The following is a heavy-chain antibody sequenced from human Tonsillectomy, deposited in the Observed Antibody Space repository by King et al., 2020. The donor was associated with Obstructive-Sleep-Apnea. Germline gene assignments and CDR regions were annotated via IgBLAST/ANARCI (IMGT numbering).Heavy chain of an antibody. D-gene: IGHD3-10*01. J-gene: IGHJ6*02. Sequence: QLQESGPGLVKPSETLSLTCTVSGYSISSGYYWGWIRQPPGKGLEWIGSIYHSGSTYYNPSLKSRVTISVDTSKNQFSLKLSSVTAADTAVYYCARLKGALWFGEGYYYYGMDVWGQGTTVTVSS. CDR2: IYHSGST. CDR3: ARLKGALWFGEGYYYYGMDV. CDR1: GYSISSGYY. V-gene: IGHV4-38-2*02.